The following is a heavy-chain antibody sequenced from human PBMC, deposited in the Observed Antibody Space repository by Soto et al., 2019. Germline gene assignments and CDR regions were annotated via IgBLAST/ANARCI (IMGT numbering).Heavy chain of an antibody. CDR3: ARSVDP. Sequence: QVHLQESGPGLVKPSQTLSLTCTVSGGSISSGGYYWSWIRQHPGKGLEWIGYIYYSVSTYYNPSIKSRVTISVDTSKNPFSLKLSCVTAAATAVDYCARSVDPGGQGTLFTVCS. CDR1: GGSISSGGYY. CDR2: IYYSVST. J-gene: IGHJ5*02. V-gene: IGHV4-31*03.